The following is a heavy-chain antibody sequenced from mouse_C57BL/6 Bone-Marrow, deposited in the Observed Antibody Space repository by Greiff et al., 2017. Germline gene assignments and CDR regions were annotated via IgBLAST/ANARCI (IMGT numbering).Heavy chain of an antibody. D-gene: IGHD1-1*01. Sequence: QVQLQQPGAELVMPGASVKLSCKASGYTFTSYWMHWVKQRPGQGLEWIGEIDPSDSYTNYNQKFKGKSTLTVDKSSSTAYMQLSSLTSEDSAVYYCARGDYYGSRTYWGQGTLVTVSA. J-gene: IGHJ3*01. CDR2: IDPSDSYT. V-gene: IGHV1-69*01. CDR3: ARGDYYGSRTY. CDR1: GYTFTSYW.